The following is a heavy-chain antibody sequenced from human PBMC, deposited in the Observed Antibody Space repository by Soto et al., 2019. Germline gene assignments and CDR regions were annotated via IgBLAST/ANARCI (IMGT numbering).Heavy chain of an antibody. J-gene: IGHJ6*02. Sequence: EVQLLESGGGLVQPGGSLRLSCAASGFSFSNYAVTWVRQAPGKGLEWVSAISACGGSTYYADSVKGRFTISRDNSKNTVQLEMNSLRAEDTAVYYCAKRLWSGSNSVGNGMDVWGQGTTVTVSS. V-gene: IGHV3-23*01. D-gene: IGHD3-3*01. CDR3: AKRLWSGSNSVGNGMDV. CDR2: ISACGGST. CDR1: GFSFSNYA.